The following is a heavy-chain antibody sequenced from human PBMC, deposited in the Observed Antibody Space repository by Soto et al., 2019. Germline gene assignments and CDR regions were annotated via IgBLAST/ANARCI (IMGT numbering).Heavy chain of an antibody. CDR2: IGGSGTGGRT. D-gene: IGHD5-12*01. CDR1: GLTFSTYA. CDR3: AKSPGGLDGYKSDYYGMDV. Sequence: EVHLLESGGDLVQPGGSLRLSCTASGLTFSTYAMSWVRQAPGKGLEWVSAIGGSGTGGRTYYADSVKGRFTISRDNSKNTVYLKMNSWRADDTALYYCAKSPGGLDGYKSDYYGMDVWGQGTTVTVSS. J-gene: IGHJ6*02. V-gene: IGHV3-23*01.